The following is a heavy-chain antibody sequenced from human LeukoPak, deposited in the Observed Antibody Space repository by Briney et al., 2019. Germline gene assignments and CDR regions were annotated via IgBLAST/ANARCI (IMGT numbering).Heavy chain of an antibody. D-gene: IGHD4-17*01. V-gene: IGHV4-30-2*01. J-gene: IGHJ4*02. CDR2: IYHSGST. Sequence: SETLSLTCAVSGGSISSGGYSWSWIRQPPGKGLEWIGYIYHSGSTYYNPSLKSRVTISVDTSKNQFSLKLSSVTAADTAVYYCARGDYGDPWDYWGQGTLVTVSS. CDR1: GGSISSGGYS. CDR3: ARGDYGDPWDY.